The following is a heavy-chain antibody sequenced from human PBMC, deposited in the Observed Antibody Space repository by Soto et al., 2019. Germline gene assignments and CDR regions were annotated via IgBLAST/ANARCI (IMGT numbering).Heavy chain of an antibody. CDR2: ISRSGRGSA. V-gene: IGHV3-23*01. D-gene: IGHD3-22*01. CDR3: ARGRYLDSSDYWVANLPFDH. J-gene: IGHJ4*02. Sequence: EVQLLESGGALVQPGGSLRLSCAASGFTFNSYVMTWVRQAPGEGLEWVSSISRSGRGSAYYADSVKGRFTISRDNSENTLVLQMNNLRDENTALYYCARGRYLDSSDYWVANLPFDHWGLVTRVTVSS. CDR1: GFTFNSYV.